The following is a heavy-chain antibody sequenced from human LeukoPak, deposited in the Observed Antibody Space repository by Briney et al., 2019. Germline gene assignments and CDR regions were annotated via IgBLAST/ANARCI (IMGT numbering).Heavy chain of an antibody. V-gene: IGHV4-31*03. CDR1: GGSISSGGYY. CDR2: IYYRGST. D-gene: IGHD2-2*01. CDR3: ARSGPAAIRSLYYYYGMDV. Sequence: SHTLSLTCTVSGGSISSGGYYGSWIRQHPGKGLEWIGYIYYRGSTYYNPSLKSRVTISVDTSKNQFSLKLSSVTAADTAVYYCARSGPAAIRSLYYYYGMDVWGKGTTVTVSS. J-gene: IGHJ6*04.